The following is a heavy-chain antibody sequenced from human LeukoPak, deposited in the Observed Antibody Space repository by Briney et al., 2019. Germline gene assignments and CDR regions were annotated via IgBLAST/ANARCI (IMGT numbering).Heavy chain of an antibody. J-gene: IGHJ4*02. CDR3: ATLGTMVRGVIMDY. CDR2: INSDGSYT. D-gene: IGHD3-10*01. CDR1: GFTFSSYW. Sequence: GGSLRLSCAASGFTFSSYWMHWVRQAPGKGLVWVSRINSDGSYTNYADSVKGRFTISRDNAKNTLYLQMNSPRAEDTAVYYCATLGTMVRGVIMDYWGQGTLVTVSS. V-gene: IGHV3-74*01.